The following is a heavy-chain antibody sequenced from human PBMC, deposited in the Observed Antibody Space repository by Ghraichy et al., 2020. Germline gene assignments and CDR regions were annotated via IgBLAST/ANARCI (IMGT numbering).Heavy chain of an antibody. CDR2: ISGSGGST. D-gene: IGHD2-15*01. CDR3: AKGSLGYCSGGSCDYDAFDI. J-gene: IGHJ3*02. V-gene: IGHV3-23*01. CDR1: GFTFSSYA. Sequence: GALRLSCAASGFTFSSYAMSWVRQAPGKGLEWVSAISGSGGSTYYADSVKGRFTISRDNSKNTLYLQMNSLRAEDTAVYYCAKGSLGYCSGGSCDYDAFDIWGQGTMVTVSS.